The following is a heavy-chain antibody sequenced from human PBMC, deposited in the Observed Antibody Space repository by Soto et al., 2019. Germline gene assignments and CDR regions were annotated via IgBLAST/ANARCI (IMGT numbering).Heavy chain of an antibody. CDR2: IDPSDSYT. CDR1: GYSFTSYW. Sequence: GESLKISCKGSGYSFTSYWVTWVRQRPGKGLEWMGRIDPSDSYTNYNPPFQGHVTISVDKSISTAYLQWSSLKASDTAMYYCARLYGGNSGMDVWGQGTTVTVSS. V-gene: IGHV5-10-1*01. J-gene: IGHJ6*02. D-gene: IGHD4-17*01. CDR3: ARLYGGNSGMDV.